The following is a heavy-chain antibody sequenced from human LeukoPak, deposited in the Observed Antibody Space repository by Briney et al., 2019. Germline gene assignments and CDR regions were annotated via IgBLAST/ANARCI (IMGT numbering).Heavy chain of an antibody. V-gene: IGHV4-39*01. J-gene: IGHJ6*03. CDR1: GGPISSSSYY. CDR2: IYYSGST. Sequence: SETLSLTCTVSGGPISSSSYYWGWIRQPPGKGLEWIGSIYYSGSTYYNPSLKSRVTISVDTSKNQFSLKLSSVTAADTAVYYCARLISFGGHMGVWGKGTTVTVSS. CDR3: ARLISFGGHMGV. D-gene: IGHD3-16*01.